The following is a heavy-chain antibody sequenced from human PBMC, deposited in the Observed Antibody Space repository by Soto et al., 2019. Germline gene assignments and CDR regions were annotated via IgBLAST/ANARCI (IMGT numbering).Heavy chain of an antibody. D-gene: IGHD1-26*01. CDR1: GGSFIGYY. CDR3: ARAPVGLVGATTYHYYGMDV. V-gene: IGHV4-34*01. J-gene: IGHJ6*02. Sequence: SDTLSLTCAVYGGSFIGYYLSWIRQPPGKGLEGIGEINHSGSTNYNPSLKSRVTISVDTCKNQFSLKLSSVTAAGTAVYYWARAPVGLVGATTYHYYGMDVWGQGSTVTVSS. CDR2: INHSGST.